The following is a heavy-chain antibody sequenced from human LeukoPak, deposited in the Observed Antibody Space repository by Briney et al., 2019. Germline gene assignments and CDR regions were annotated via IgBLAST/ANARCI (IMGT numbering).Heavy chain of an antibody. CDR1: GGSFSGYY. CDR3: AREQTPTRARYFDL. V-gene: IGHV4-34*01. Sequence: PSETLSLTCAVYGGSFSGYYWSWIRQPPGKGLEWIGEINHSGSTNYNPSLKSRVTISVDTSKNQFSLKLSSVTAADTAVYYCAREQTPTRARYFDLWGRGTLVTVSS. J-gene: IGHJ2*01. CDR2: INHSGST.